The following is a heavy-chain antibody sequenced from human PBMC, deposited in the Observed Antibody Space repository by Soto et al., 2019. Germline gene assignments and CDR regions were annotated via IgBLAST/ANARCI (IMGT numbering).Heavy chain of an antibody. V-gene: IGHV4-31*03. CDR1: WGSISNGGFH. CDR3: ARSLLRFLEWPDDYYYYGMDV. D-gene: IGHD3-3*01. J-gene: IGHJ6*02. Sequence: PLVTLPLTYTVSWGSISNGGFHRSWKRQHPGKGLEWIGYIYYSGSTYYNPSLKSRVTISVDTSKNQFSLKLSSVTAADTAVYYCARSLLRFLEWPDDYYYYGMDVWGQGTTVTVSS. CDR2: IYYSGST.